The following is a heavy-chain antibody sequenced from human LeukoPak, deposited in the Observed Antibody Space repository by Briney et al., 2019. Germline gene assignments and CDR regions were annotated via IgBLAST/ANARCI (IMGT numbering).Heavy chain of an antibody. D-gene: IGHD3-22*01. J-gene: IGHJ4*02. CDR2: ISYDGSNK. CDR1: GFTFSSYG. CDR3: AKAGYYDSSGYYYFDY. Sequence: GGSLRLSCAASGFTFSSYGMHWVRQAPGKGLEWVAVISYDGSNKYYADSVNGRFTISRDNSKNTLYLQMNSLRAEDTAVYYCAKAGYYDSSGYYYFDYWGQGTLVTVSS. V-gene: IGHV3-30*18.